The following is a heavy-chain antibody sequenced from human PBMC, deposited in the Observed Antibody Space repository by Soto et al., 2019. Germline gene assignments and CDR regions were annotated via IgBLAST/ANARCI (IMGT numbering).Heavy chain of an antibody. CDR3: AGDPDSHYNDSHAYSYP. CDR1: GATFSSYA. CDR2: IVPTVDTS. V-gene: IGHV1-69*06. J-gene: IGHJ5*02. D-gene: IGHD3-22*01. Sequence: GASVKVSCKTSGATFSSYAITWVRQAPGQGLEWMGGIVPTVDTSTYAQKFQGRVTITADKFTGTAYMELTRLRSDDTAVYYCAGDPDSHYNDSHAYSYPWGQGTLVTVSS.